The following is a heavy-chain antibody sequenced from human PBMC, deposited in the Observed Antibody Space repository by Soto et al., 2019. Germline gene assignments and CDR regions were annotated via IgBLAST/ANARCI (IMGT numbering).Heavy chain of an antibody. J-gene: IGHJ4*02. CDR3: ARVPSSSGRAHFDY. Sequence: HPGGSLRLSCAASGFTFSSYGMHWVRQAPGKGLEWVAVIWYDGSNKYYADSVKGRFTISRDNSKNTLYLQMNSLRAEDTAVYYCARVPSSSGRAHFDYWGQGTLVTVSS. CDR1: GFTFSSYG. V-gene: IGHV3-33*01. CDR2: IWYDGSNK. D-gene: IGHD2-15*01.